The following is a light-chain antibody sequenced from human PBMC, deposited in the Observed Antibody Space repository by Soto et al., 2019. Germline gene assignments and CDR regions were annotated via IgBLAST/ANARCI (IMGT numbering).Light chain of an antibody. J-gene: IGKJ1*01. CDR3: QQYGTSPWT. V-gene: IGKV3-20*01. Sequence: DIVLTQSPGTLSLSPGERATLSCRTSQSVSNSYLAWYQQKPGQARRLLIYGASSRAAGIPDRFSGSGSGTDFTLTISRLEPEDFGVYYCQQYGTSPWTFGQGTKVDIK. CDR2: GAS. CDR1: QSVSNSY.